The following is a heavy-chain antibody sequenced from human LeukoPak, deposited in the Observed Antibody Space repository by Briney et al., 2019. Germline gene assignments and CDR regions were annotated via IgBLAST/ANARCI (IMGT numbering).Heavy chain of an antibody. D-gene: IGHD3-10*01. CDR3: ARERFAGSFDY. CDR1: GLTFSSYW. J-gene: IGHJ4*02. V-gene: IGHV3-7*01. CDR2: IKQDGSEK. Sequence: GGSLRLSCAASGLTFSSYWMSWVRQAPGKGLEWVANIKQDGSEKYYVDSVKGRFTISRDNAKNSLYLQMNSLRAEDTAVYYCARERFAGSFDYWGQGTLVTVSS.